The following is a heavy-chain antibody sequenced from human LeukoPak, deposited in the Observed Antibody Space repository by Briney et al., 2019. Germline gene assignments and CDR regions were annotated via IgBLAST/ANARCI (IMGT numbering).Heavy chain of an antibody. CDR2: IYYSGST. V-gene: IGHV4-39*07. Sequence: SETLSLTCTVSGGSISSSSYYWGWIRQPPGKGLEWIGSIYYSGSTYYNPSLKSRVTISVDTSKNQFSLKMSSVTAADTAVYYCASRTTIFGVVIGYYYMDVWGKGITLTVSS. J-gene: IGHJ6*03. D-gene: IGHD3-3*01. CDR1: GGSISSSSYY. CDR3: ASRTTIFGVVIGYYYMDV.